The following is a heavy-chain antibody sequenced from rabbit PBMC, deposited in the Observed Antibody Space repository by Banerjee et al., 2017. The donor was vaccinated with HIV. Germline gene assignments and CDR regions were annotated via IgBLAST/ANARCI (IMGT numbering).Heavy chain of an antibody. D-gene: IGHD6-1*01. CDR3: ARNWIPYGWNFNL. CDR2: IATGSSGST. CDR1: GFDLSSYHY. V-gene: IGHV1S40*01. J-gene: IGHJ4*01. Sequence: GFDLSSYHYMCWVRQAPGKRPEWIACIATGSSGSTWYASWAKGRFTISKTSSTTVTLQMTSMTAADTTTYFCARNWIPYGWNFNLWGPGTLVTVS.